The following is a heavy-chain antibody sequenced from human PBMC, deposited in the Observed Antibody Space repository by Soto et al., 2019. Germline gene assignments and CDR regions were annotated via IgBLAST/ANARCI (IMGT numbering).Heavy chain of an antibody. V-gene: IGHV4-4*02. CDR3: AIRTTSGWAERAFDI. J-gene: IGHJ3*02. Sequence: SETLSLTCAVSSGSISSSNWWSWVRQPPGKGLEWIGEIYHSGSTNYNPSLKSRVTISVDKSKNQFSLKLSSVTAADTAVYYCAIRTTSGWAERAFDIWGQGTMVTVSS. CDR1: SGSISSSNW. CDR2: IYHSGST. D-gene: IGHD6-19*01.